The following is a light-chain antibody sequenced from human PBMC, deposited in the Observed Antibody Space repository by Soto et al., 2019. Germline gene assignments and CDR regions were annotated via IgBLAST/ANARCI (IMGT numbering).Light chain of an antibody. CDR1: QSISTW. CDR3: QQYMSYS. Sequence: IQMTHSPSTLSASVGYRVAITCRASQSISTWLAWYQQKPGKVPKLLIYHASTLESGVPSRFSGSGSGTEFTLTISSLQPDDFATYYCQQYMSYSFGQGTKVDIK. CDR2: HAS. V-gene: IGKV1-5*01. J-gene: IGKJ1*01.